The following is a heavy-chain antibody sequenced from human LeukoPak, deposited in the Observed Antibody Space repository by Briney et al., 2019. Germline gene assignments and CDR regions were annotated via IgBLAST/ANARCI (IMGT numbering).Heavy chain of an antibody. CDR3: ARGLRDSRGYYGGIHYSYYMDV. Sequence: SETLSLTCTVSGGSISTYYWTWIRQTPGKRLEWIGYIYSSGTTNYNPSLKSRVTFSVDTSNNHFSLKMTSVTAADTAVYFCARGLRDSRGYYGGIHYSYYMDVWGKGTTVTVSS. D-gene: IGHD3-22*01. CDR2: IYSSGTT. CDR1: GGSISTYY. J-gene: IGHJ6*03. V-gene: IGHV4-59*01.